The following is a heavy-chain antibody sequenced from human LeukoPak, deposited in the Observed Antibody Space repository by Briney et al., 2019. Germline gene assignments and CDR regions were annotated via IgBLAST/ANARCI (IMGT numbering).Heavy chain of an antibody. CDR2: ISYDGSNK. CDR3: AKENEYDFWSGYSSRTYYFDY. V-gene: IGHV3-30*18. Sequence: GGSLRLSCAASGFTFSSYAMGWVRQAPGKGLEWVAVISYDGSNKYYADSVKGRFTISRDNSKNTLYLQMNSLRAEDTAVYYCAKENEYDFWSGYSSRTYYFDYWGQGTLVTVSS. J-gene: IGHJ4*02. D-gene: IGHD3-3*01. CDR1: GFTFSSYA.